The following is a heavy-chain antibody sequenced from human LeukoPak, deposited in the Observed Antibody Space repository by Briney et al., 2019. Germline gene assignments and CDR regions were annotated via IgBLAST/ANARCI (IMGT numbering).Heavy chain of an antibody. CDR1: GGSINNYY. V-gene: IGHV4-59*01. J-gene: IGHJ4*02. CDR2: IYYSGST. CDR3: ARVELLGSSGWPFDY. D-gene: IGHD6-19*01. Sequence: PSETLSLSCTVSGGSINNYYWGWIRQPPGKGLEWVGYIYYSGSTNYNPSLKSRVTISVDTSKNQFSLQLSSVTAADTAVYYCARVELLGSSGWPFDYWGQGTLVTVSS.